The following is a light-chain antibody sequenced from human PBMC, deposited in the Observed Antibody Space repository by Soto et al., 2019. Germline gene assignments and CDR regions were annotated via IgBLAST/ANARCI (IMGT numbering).Light chain of an antibody. V-gene: IGLV2-14*01. Sequence: QSALTQPASVSGSPGQSITISCTGTSSDVGGYNCVSWYQQHPGKAPKLMIYEVSNRPSGVSNRLSGSKSGNTASLTISGLQDEDDADYFCSSYTTSSTLDVLFGGGTKLTVL. CDR3: SSYTTSSTLDVL. CDR1: SSDVGGYNC. CDR2: EVS. J-gene: IGLJ2*01.